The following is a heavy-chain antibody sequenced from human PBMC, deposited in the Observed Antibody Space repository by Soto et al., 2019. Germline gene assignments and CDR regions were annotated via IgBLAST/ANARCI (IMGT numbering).Heavy chain of an antibody. CDR3: ARQKGSRRRYPFDY. V-gene: IGHV4-59*01. CDR2: IYYSGST. J-gene: IGHJ4*02. CDR1: GGSISSYY. D-gene: IGHD1-1*01. Sequence: SETLSLTCTVSGGSISSYYWTWIRQPPGKGLEWIGYIYYSGSTNYNPSLESRVTISVDTSKNQFSLKLTSVTAADTAVYYCARQKGSRRRYPFDYWGKGALVTVAS.